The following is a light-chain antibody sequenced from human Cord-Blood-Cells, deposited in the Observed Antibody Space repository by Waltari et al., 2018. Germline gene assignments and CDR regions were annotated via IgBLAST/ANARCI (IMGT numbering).Light chain of an antibody. Sequence: DIQMTQSPSSLSASVADRVTITCQASKDIINYLNWYQQKPGKAPKLLIYDASNLENGVPSRFSGRGSGTDITFIISSLQPEDIATYYCQQYDNLPYTFGQGTKLEIK. V-gene: IGKV1-33*01. CDR2: DAS. CDR1: KDIINY. J-gene: IGKJ2*01. CDR3: QQYDNLPYT.